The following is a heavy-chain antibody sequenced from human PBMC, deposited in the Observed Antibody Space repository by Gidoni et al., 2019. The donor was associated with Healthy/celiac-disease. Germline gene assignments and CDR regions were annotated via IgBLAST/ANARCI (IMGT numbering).Heavy chain of an antibody. CDR2: IYYSGGT. CDR1: GGSISSSSYY. CDR3: ATYLVQQPGRYFDY. Sequence: QLQLQESGPGLVKPSETLSLTCTVSGGSISSSSYYWGWIRQPPGKGLEWIGSIYYSGGTYYNPSLKSRVTISVDTSKNQFSLKLSSVTAADTAVYYCATYLVQQPGRYFDYWGQGTLVTVSS. D-gene: IGHD6-13*01. J-gene: IGHJ4*02. V-gene: IGHV4-39*07.